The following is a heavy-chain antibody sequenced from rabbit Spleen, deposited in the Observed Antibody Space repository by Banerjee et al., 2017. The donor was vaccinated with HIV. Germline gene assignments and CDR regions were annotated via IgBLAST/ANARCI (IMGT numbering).Heavy chain of an antibody. CDR1: GVSFSGSSY. D-gene: IGHD1-1*01. CDR2: IDTGSRDFT. V-gene: IGHV1S40*01. CDR3: ARDTGSSGWVGLDL. J-gene: IGHJ3*01. Sequence: QSLEESGGDLVKPGASLTLTCIASGVSFSGSSYMCWVRQAPGKGLEWIACIDTGSRDFTYYASWAKGRFTISKTSSTTVTLQMTSLTVADTATYFCARDTGSSGWVGLDLWGQGTLVTVS.